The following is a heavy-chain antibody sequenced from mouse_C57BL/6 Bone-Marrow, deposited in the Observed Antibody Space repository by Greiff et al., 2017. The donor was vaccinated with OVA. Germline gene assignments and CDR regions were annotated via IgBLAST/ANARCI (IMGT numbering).Heavy chain of an antibody. CDR2: IDPANGNT. Sequence: VQLQQSVAELVRPGASVKLSCTASGFNIKNTYMHWVKQRPEQGLEWIGRIDPANGNTKYAPKFQGKATITADTSSNTAYLQLSSLTSEDTAIYFCAVPHDYDGGGDYAMDYWGQGTSVTVSS. D-gene: IGHD2-4*01. V-gene: IGHV14-3*01. J-gene: IGHJ4*01. CDR1: GFNIKNTY. CDR3: AVPHDYDGGGDYAMDY.